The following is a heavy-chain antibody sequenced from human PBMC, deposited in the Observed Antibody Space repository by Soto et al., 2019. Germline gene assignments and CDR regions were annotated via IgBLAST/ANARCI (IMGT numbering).Heavy chain of an antibody. CDR1: GFTFSDYY. J-gene: IGHJ4*02. Sequence: GGSLRLSCAASGFTFSDYYMSWIRQAPGKGLEWVSYISSSSSYTNYADSVKGRFTISRDNAKNSLYLQMNSLRAEDTAVYYCARGYYDSSGYSDYWGQGTLVTVSS. D-gene: IGHD3-22*01. CDR2: ISSSSSYT. V-gene: IGHV3-11*06. CDR3: ARGYYDSSGYSDY.